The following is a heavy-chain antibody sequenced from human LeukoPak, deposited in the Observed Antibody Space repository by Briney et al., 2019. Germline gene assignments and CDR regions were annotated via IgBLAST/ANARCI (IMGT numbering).Heavy chain of an antibody. CDR1: GGSFRGYY. CDR2: INHSGST. Sequence: TSETLSLTCAVYGGSFRGYYWSWIRQPPGKGLEWIAEINHSGSTNYSPSLKSRVTISVDTSKNQFSLKLSSVTAADTAVYYCASLGLSITGKQGLDYWGQGTLVTVSS. D-gene: IGHD1-20*01. V-gene: IGHV4-34*01. J-gene: IGHJ4*02. CDR3: ASLGLSITGKQGLDY.